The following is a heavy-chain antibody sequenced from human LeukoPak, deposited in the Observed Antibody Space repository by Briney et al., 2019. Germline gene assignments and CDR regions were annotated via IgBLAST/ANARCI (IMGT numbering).Heavy chain of an antibody. CDR3: ARDSGSYFEGFDP. Sequence: ASVKVSCKASGGTFSSYAISWARQAPGQGLEWMGGIIPIFGTANYAQKFQGRVTITADESTSTAYMELSSLRSEDTAVYYCARDSGSYFEGFDPWGQGTLVTVSS. D-gene: IGHD1-26*01. V-gene: IGHV1-69*13. CDR2: IIPIFGTA. J-gene: IGHJ5*02. CDR1: GGTFSSYA.